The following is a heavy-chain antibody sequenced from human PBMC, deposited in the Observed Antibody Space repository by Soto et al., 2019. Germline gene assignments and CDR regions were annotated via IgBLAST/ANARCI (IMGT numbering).Heavy chain of an antibody. CDR3: AREGLRRWLRSEQRGNYFDD. CDR2: IKQDGSEK. D-gene: IGHD5-12*01. CDR1: GFTFSSYW. J-gene: IGHJ4*02. Sequence: GGSLRLSCAASGFTFSSYWMSWVRQAPGKGLEWVANIKQDGSEKYYVDSVKGRFTISRDTAKNSLYLQMNSLRAEDTAVYYCAREGLRRWLRSEQRGNYFDDWGQGTLVTVAS. V-gene: IGHV3-7*01.